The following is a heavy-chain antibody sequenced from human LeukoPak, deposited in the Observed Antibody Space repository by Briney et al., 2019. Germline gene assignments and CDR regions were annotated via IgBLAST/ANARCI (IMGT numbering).Heavy chain of an antibody. Sequence: ASVKVSCKASGYTFTGYYMHWVRQAPGQGLEWMGRINPNSGGTNYAQKFQGRVTMTRDTSISTAYMELSRLRSDDTAAYYCARSMGSGRPIDYWGQGTLVTVSS. V-gene: IGHV1-2*06. J-gene: IGHJ4*02. CDR3: ARSMGSGRPIDY. CDR2: INPNSGGT. D-gene: IGHD3-10*01. CDR1: GYTFTGYY.